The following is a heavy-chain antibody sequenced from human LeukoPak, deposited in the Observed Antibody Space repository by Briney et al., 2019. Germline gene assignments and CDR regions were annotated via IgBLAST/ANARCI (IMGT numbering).Heavy chain of an antibody. Sequence: GESLKISCKGSGYRFTSYWIGWVRPMPGKGLEWMGTIYPGDSDTRYSPSFQGQVTISADKSISTAYLQWSSLKASDTAMYCCASTPLYYYDSSGSFGYFDYWGQGTLVTVSS. D-gene: IGHD3-22*01. CDR3: ASTPLYYYDSSGSFGYFDY. CDR1: GYRFTSYW. CDR2: IYPGDSDT. J-gene: IGHJ4*02. V-gene: IGHV5-51*01.